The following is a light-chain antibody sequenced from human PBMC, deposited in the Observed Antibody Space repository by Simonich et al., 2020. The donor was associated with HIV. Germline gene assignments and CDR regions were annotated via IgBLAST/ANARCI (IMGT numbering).Light chain of an antibody. CDR1: QRVSSN. V-gene: IGKV3-15*01. CDR2: GAS. J-gene: IGKJ4*01. Sequence: EIVMTQSPATLSVSPGERATLSCRASQRVSSNLAWYQQKPGQAPRLLIYGASTRATGIPARFSGSGSGTEFTLTISSLQPEDFATYYCQQSYSTPLTFGGGTKVEIK. CDR3: QQSYSTPLT.